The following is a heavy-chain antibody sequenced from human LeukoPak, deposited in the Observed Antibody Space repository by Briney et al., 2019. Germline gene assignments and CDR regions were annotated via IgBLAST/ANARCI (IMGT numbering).Heavy chain of an antibody. CDR1: GGSISTYY. CDR3: ARVDYDSSGYFDS. Sequence: PSETLSLTCTVSGGSISTYYWSWIRQPPGKGLEWIGFIYYSGSTNYNPSLKSRVTISVDTSKNHFSLKLYSVIAADTAVYYCARVDYDSSGYFDSWGQGTLVTVSS. J-gene: IGHJ4*02. V-gene: IGHV4-59*01. D-gene: IGHD3-22*01. CDR2: IYYSGST.